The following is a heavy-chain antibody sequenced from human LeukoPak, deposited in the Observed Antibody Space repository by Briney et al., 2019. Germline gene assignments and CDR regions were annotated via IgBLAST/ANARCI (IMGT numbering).Heavy chain of an antibody. CDR2: IYYSGST. CDR3: ARMYYYDSSGYYSWYFDL. D-gene: IGHD3-22*01. J-gene: IGHJ2*01. CDR1: GGSISSYY. V-gene: IGHV4-59*01. Sequence: SETLSLTCTVSGGSISSYYWSWIRQPPGKGLEWVGYIYYSGSTNYNPSLKSRVTISVDTSKNQFSLKLSSVTAADTAVYYCARMYYYDSSGYYSWYFDLWGRGTLVTVSS.